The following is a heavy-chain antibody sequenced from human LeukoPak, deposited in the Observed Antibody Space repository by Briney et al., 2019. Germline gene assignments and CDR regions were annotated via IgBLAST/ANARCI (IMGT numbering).Heavy chain of an antibody. CDR2: VYSVGAT. V-gene: IGHV3-NL1*01. CDR1: GFTFSSYG. Sequence: GGSLRLSCAASGFTFSSYGIHWVRQAPGKGLEWVSIVYSVGATYYEDSVKGRFTISRDDSKNIVYLQMNNLRSEDTAVYFCATERPGSRTLDSWGQGTLVTVSS. J-gene: IGHJ4*02. CDR3: ATERPGSRTLDS. D-gene: IGHD1-14*01.